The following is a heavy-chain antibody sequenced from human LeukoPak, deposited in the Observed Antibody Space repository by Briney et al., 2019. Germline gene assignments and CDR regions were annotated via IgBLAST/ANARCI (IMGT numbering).Heavy chain of an antibody. D-gene: IGHD4-23*01. V-gene: IGHV3-7*01. CDR1: XXXFSXXX. Sequence: GGSLRLXCAXXXXXFSXXXMSWVRXXXXXXXXXXXSVKPDGSENFYMDYLKGRFSISRDNARDSLYLQMNSLRAEDTAVYYCARLYGGHTTYDYWGQGTLVTVPS. J-gene: IGHJ4*02. CDR2: VKPDGSEN. CDR3: ARLYGGHTTYDY.